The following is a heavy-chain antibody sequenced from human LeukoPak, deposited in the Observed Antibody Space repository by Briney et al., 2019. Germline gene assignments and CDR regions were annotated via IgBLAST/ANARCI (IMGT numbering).Heavy chain of an antibody. J-gene: IGHJ4*02. CDR1: GYSISNGYY. V-gene: IGHV4-38-2*01. CDR2: IYHSGST. CDR3: ARHVSYYDSSGYYFYY. Sequence: PSETLSLTSAVSGYSISNGYYWGWIRQPPGKGREWIGSIYHSGSTYYNQSLKRRVTISVDTSKNPFSLKLSSVTAADTAVYYCARHVSYYDSSGYYFYYWGQGTLVTVSS. D-gene: IGHD3-22*01.